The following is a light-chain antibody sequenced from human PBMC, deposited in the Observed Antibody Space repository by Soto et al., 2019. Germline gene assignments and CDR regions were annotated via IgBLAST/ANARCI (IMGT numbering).Light chain of an antibody. CDR3: MQALPTTIS. CDR1: QSLLHRNGYNY. J-gene: IGKJ4*01. V-gene: IGKV2-28*01. Sequence: DIVLTQSPLSLPVTPGEPASISCRSSQSLLHRNGYNYLDWYLQKPGQSPQLLIYLGSNRASGVPDRFSGSGSGTDFTLKISRVEAEDVGIYYCMQALPTTISFGGVTKVELK. CDR2: LGS.